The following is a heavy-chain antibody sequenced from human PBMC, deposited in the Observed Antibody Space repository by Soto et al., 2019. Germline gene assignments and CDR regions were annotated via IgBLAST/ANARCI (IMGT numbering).Heavy chain of an antibody. D-gene: IGHD1-26*01. J-gene: IGHJ4*02. V-gene: IGHV4-30-4*01. CDR1: GGSIGSGDYY. CDR3: ASELRTRGFDY. CDR2: IYYSGST. Sequence: SETLSLTCTVSGGSIGSGDYYWSWIRQPPGKGLEWIGYIYYSGSTYYNPSLKSRVTISVDTSKNQFSLKLSSVTAADTAVYYCASELRTRGFDYWGQGTLVTVSS.